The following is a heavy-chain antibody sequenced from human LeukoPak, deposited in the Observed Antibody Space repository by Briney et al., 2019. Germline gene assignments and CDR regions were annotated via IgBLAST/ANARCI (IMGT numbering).Heavy chain of an antibody. Sequence: GGSLRLSCAASGFTVSSNYMSWVRQAPGKGLEWVSVIYSGGSTYYADSVKGRFTISGDNSKNTLYLQMNSLRAEDTAVYYCARERIAAAGDDAFDIWGQGTMVTVSS. D-gene: IGHD6-25*01. V-gene: IGHV3-53*01. J-gene: IGHJ3*02. CDR2: IYSGGST. CDR1: GFTVSSNY. CDR3: ARERIAAAGDDAFDI.